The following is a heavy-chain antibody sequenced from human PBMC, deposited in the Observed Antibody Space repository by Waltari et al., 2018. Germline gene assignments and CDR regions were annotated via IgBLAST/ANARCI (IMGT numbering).Heavy chain of an antibody. Sequence: QVQLVQSGAEVKKPGSSVKVSCKASGGTFSSYTISWVRQAPGQGLEWMGRLIPILGIANYAQKFQGRVTITADKSTSTAYMELSSLRSEDTAVYYCAIDSSSWYEDYYYYGMDVWGQGTTVTVSS. CDR3: AIDSSSWYEDYYYYGMDV. V-gene: IGHV1-69*08. D-gene: IGHD6-13*01. CDR2: LIPILGIA. CDR1: GGTFSSYT. J-gene: IGHJ6*02.